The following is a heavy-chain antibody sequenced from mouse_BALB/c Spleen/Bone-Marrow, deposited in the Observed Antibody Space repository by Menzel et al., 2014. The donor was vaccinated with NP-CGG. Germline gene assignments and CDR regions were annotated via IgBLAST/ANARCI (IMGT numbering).Heavy chain of an antibody. Sequence: QVQLQQPGAELAKPGASVKMSCKASGYTSTTYWMHWVKQRPGQGLEWIGYINPSTGYTEYIQKFKDKATLTADKSSSTAYMQLNSLTSEGSSVYYCVLITPVVSDYWGQGTTLTVSS. D-gene: IGHD1-1*01. J-gene: IGHJ2*01. CDR2: INPSTGYT. V-gene: IGHV1-7*01. CDR1: GYTSTTYW. CDR3: VLITPVVSDY.